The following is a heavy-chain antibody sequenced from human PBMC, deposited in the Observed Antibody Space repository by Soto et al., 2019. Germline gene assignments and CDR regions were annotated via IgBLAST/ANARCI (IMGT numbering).Heavy chain of an antibody. V-gene: IGHV3-30*18. J-gene: IGHJ4*02. CDR3: AKDRLGRYFDWALDY. D-gene: IGHD3-9*01. Sequence: GGSLRLSCAASGFTFSSYSMNWVRQAPGKGLEWVAVISYDGSNKYYADSVKGRFTISRDNSKNTLYLQMNSLRAEDTAVYYCAKDRLGRYFDWALDYWGQGTLVTVSS. CDR1: GFTFSSYS. CDR2: ISYDGSNK.